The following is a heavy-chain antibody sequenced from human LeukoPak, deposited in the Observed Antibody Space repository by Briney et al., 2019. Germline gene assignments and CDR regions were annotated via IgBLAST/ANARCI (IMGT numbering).Heavy chain of an antibody. D-gene: IGHD1-26*01. CDR2: VYTSGST. V-gene: IGHV4-4*09. Sequence: SETLSLTCTVSGGSMNNYYWGWIRKPPGKGLEWIGYVYTSGSTLYNPSLNSRVTISIDTSRNHFSLRLTSVTAADTAVFYCARTTTGGYYYYYYMDVWGKGATVTVSS. J-gene: IGHJ6*03. CDR1: GGSMNNYY. CDR3: ARTTTGGYYYYYYMDV.